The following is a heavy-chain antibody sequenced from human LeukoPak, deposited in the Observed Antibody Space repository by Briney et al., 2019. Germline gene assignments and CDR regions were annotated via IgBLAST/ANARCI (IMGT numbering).Heavy chain of an antibody. J-gene: IGHJ4*02. CDR3: ARIRTGY. CDR1: GFTFSSYS. Sequence: GGSLRLSCAASGFTFSSYSMNWVRQAPGKGLEWVSYISSGSTTIYYADSVKGRFTISRDDAKNSLYLQMNSLRADDTAVYFCARIRTGYLGQGTLVTVSS. V-gene: IGHV3-48*01. D-gene: IGHD4-17*01. CDR2: ISSGSTTI.